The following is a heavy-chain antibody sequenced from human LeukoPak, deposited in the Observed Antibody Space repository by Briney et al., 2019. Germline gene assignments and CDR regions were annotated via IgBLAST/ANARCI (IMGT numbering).Heavy chain of an antibody. CDR2: ISSSSNYI. J-gene: IGHJ4*02. CDR3: ARDPYVSGSYYNY. D-gene: IGHD3-10*01. Sequence: GGSLRLSCAASGFTFSSCTMNWVRQAPGKGLEWVSSISSSSNYIYYADSVKGRFTISRDNAKNSLYLQMNSLRAEDTAVYYCARDPYVSGSYYNYWGQGTLVTVSS. CDR1: GFTFSSCT. V-gene: IGHV3-21*01.